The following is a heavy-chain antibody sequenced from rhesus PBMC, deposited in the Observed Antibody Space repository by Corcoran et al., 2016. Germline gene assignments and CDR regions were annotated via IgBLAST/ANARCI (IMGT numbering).Heavy chain of an antibody. CDR1: GFTFSSYG. CDR3: AKPYGLDS. Sequence: EVQLVETGGGLVKPGGSLKLSCAASGFTFSSYGMSWVRQAPGKGLDWVPYISNGGGSTYYADSVKGRFTISRANSKNTLSLQMNSLRAEDTAVYYCAKPYGLDSWGQGVVVTVSS. CDR2: ISNGGGST. J-gene: IGHJ6*01. V-gene: IGHV3S5*01.